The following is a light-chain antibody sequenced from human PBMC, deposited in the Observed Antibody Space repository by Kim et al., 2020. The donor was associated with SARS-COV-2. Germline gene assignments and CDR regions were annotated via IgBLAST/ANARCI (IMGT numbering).Light chain of an antibody. V-gene: IGLV2-14*04. CDR1: SSDVGGYNY. CDR3: GSYTSSNTWV. J-gene: IGLJ3*02. CDR2: DVS. Sequence: GHSITISCTGSSSDVGGYNYVSRHQQHPRTAPKFMIYDVSKRPSGVSNRFSGSKSGNTASLTISGLQAEDEADYYCGSYTSSNTWVFGGGTQLTVL.